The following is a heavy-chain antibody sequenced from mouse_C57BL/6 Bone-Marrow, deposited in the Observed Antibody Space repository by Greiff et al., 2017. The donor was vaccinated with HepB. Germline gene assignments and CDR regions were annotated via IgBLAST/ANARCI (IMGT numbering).Heavy chain of an antibody. CDR3: ARGGGNYWFAY. CDR2: IHPNSGST. CDR1: GYTFTSYW. V-gene: IGHV1-64*01. J-gene: IGHJ3*01. D-gene: IGHD2-1*01. Sequence: QVQLQQPGAELVMPGASVKLSCKASGYTFTSYWMHWVKQRPGQGLEWIGMIHPNSGSTNYNEKFKSKATLTVDKSSSTAYMQLSSLTSEDSAVYYCARGGGNYWFAYWGQGTLVTVSA.